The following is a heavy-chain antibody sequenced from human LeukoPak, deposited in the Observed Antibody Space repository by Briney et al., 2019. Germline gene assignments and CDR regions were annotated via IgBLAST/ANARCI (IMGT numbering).Heavy chain of an antibody. J-gene: IGHJ4*02. Sequence: VXVXCXXSXYTXTSXGISWVRQAPGQGLEWMGWISAYNGNTNYAQKLQGRVTMTTDTSTSTAYMELRSLRSDDTAVYYCASGSYYFDYWGQGTLVTVSS. CDR3: ASGSYYFDY. CDR1: XYTXTSXG. CDR2: ISAYNGNT. V-gene: IGHV1-18*01. D-gene: IGHD1-26*01.